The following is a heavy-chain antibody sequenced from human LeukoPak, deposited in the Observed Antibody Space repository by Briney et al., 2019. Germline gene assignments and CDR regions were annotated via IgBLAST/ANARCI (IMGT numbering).Heavy chain of an antibody. D-gene: IGHD6-13*01. CDR3: AKATFASSWNLYFDY. V-gene: IGHV3-23*01. Sequence: GGSLRLSCAASGFSFSSYAMSWVRQAPGKGLEWVSTISSSGGSTYYADSVKGRFTISRDNSKSTVYLQMNSLRAEDTAVYYCAKATFASSWNLYFDYWGQGTLVTVSS. CDR2: ISSSGGST. CDR1: GFSFSSYA. J-gene: IGHJ4*02.